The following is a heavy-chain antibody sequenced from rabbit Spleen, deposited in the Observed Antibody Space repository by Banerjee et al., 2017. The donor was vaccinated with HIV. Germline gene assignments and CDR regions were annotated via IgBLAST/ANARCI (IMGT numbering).Heavy chain of an antibody. CDR1: GVSFSGSSY. CDR2: IELGSSGFT. Sequence: QEQLVESGGGLVKPEGSLTLTCIASGVSFSGSSYMCWVRQAPGKGLEWIACIELGSSGFTYFASWAKGRFTISKTSSTTVTLHMNSLTAADTATYFCARDPNYASGHYIYSFWGPGTLVTVS. J-gene: IGHJ4*01. CDR3: ARDPNYASGHYIYSF. D-gene: IGHD1-1*01. V-gene: IGHV1S45*01.